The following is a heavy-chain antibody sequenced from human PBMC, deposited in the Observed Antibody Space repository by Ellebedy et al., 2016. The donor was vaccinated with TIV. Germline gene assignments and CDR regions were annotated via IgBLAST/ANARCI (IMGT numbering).Heavy chain of an antibody. CDR2: IYHSGST. CDR1: GGSISSSNW. CDR3: ASGPLDSSGSQGDAFDI. D-gene: IGHD3-22*01. Sequence: SETLSLXXAVSGGSISSSNWWSWVRPPPGKGLEWIGEIYHSGSTNYNPSLKSRVTISVDKSKNQFSLKLSSVTAADTAVYYCASGPLDSSGSQGDAFDIWGQGTMVTVSS. J-gene: IGHJ3*02. V-gene: IGHV4-4*02.